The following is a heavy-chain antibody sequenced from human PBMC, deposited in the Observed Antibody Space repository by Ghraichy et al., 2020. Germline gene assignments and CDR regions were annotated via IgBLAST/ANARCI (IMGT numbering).Heavy chain of an antibody. J-gene: IGHJ4*02. CDR3: AREPRYCSGGSFYNDY. D-gene: IGHD2-15*01. CDR1: GYTFTSYG. Sequence: ASVKVSCKASGYTFTSYGFSWVRQAPGQGLEWMGWISAYNGNTNYVQKLQGRVTMTTDTSTSTAYMELRSLRSDDTAVYYCAREPRYCSGGSFYNDYWGQGTLVTVSS. CDR2: ISAYNGNT. V-gene: IGHV1-18*04.